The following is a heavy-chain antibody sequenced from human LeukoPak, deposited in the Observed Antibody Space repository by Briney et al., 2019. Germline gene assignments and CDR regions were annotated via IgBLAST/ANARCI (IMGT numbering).Heavy chain of an antibody. V-gene: IGHV4-39*01. CDR2: IYYSGST. CDR3: ARRLTQYDCFDP. D-gene: IGHD2-2*01. Sequence: SETLSLTCTVSGGSISTSSYYWGWIRQPPGKGLEWIGSIYYSGSTYYNPSLKSRVTISVDTSKNQFSLHLNSVTPEDTAVYYCARRLTQYDCFDPWGQGILVTVSS. CDR1: GGSISTSSYY. J-gene: IGHJ5*02.